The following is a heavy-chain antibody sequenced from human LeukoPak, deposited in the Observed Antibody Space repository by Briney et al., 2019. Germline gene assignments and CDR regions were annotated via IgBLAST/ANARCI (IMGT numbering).Heavy chain of an antibody. J-gene: IGHJ6*02. V-gene: IGHV1-69*13. CDR3: AREGIRIPLWDSYYGMDV. CDR1: GYTFTSYG. Sequence: SVKVSCKASGYTFTSYGISWVRQAPGQGLEWMGGIIPIFGTANYAQKFQGRVTITADESTSTAYMELSSLRSEDTAVYYCAREGIRIPLWDSYYGMDVWGQGTTVTVSS. D-gene: IGHD5-18*01. CDR2: IIPIFGTA.